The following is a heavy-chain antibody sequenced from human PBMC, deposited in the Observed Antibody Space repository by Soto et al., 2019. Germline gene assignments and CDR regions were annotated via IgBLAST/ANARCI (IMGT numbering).Heavy chain of an antibody. Sequence: QVQLVQSGAEVKKPGASVKVSCKASGYTFTSYAMHWVRQAPGQRLEWMGWINAGNGNTKYSQKFQGRVTITRDSSASTAYMELSSLRSEDTAVYYCARGALGSYPYYDYYGMDVWGQGTTVTVSS. D-gene: IGHD1-26*01. J-gene: IGHJ6*02. CDR2: INAGNGNT. CDR3: ARGALGSYPYYDYYGMDV. CDR1: GYTFTSYA. V-gene: IGHV1-3*01.